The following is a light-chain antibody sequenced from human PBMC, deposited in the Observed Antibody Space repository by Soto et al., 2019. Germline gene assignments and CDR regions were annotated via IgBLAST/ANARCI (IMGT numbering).Light chain of an antibody. CDR2: GAS. CDR3: QQYSTSPIS. Sequence: ENVLTQSPGTLSLSPGERATLSRRASQVTSRYLSWYQQRPGQAPRLLIYGASSRATGIPERFSGSGSGTDFTLTISRLEPEDFAVYYCQQYSTSPISFGQGTRREIK. CDR1: QVTSRY. V-gene: IGKV3-20*01. J-gene: IGKJ5*01.